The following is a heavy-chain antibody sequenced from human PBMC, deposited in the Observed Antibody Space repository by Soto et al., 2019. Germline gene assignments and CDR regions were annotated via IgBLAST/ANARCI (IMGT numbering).Heavy chain of an antibody. J-gene: IGHJ4*02. D-gene: IGHD3-22*01. Sequence: SETLSLSCTVSGGSISSYHWSWIRQPPGKGLEWIGYIYYSGSTNYNPSLKSRVTISVDTSKNQFSLKLSSVTAADTAVYYCARAADYYDSSGSRGYYFGYWGQGTLVTVSS. V-gene: IGHV4-59*01. CDR3: ARAADYYDSSGSRGYYFGY. CDR1: GGSISSYH. CDR2: IYYSGST.